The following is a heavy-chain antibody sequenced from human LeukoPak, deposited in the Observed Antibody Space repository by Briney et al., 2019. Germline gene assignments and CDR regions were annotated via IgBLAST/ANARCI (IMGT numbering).Heavy chain of an antibody. J-gene: IGHJ5*02. CDR3: AKCSIAAADTAWFVP. Sequence: GGSLRPSCAASGFTFSSYAMSWVRQAPGKGLEWVSAMSSNGDRTYYAASVKGRFTVSRDNSKNILFLQMNSLGADDTATYYCAKCSIAAADTAWFVPWGQGTLVTVSS. D-gene: IGHD6-13*01. V-gene: IGHV3-23*01. CDR1: GFTFSSYA. CDR2: MSSNGDRT.